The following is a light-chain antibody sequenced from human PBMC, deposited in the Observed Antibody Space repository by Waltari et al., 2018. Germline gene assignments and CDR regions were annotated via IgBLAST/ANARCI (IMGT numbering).Light chain of an antibody. CDR2: SNS. CDR3: ATWDNSLNGVV. V-gene: IGLV1-44*01. CDR1: SSTIRSNT. Sequence: QSLLTQPPSASGTPGHGVTISCSRSSSTIRSNTANLYQQPPGTAPKLLIYSNSYRPSGVPDRFSGSKSGTSASLAISGLQSEDEADYYCATWDNSLNGVVFGGGTQLTVL. J-gene: IGLJ7*01.